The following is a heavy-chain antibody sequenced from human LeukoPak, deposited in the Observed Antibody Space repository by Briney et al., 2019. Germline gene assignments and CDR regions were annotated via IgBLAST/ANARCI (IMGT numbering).Heavy chain of an antibody. Sequence: ASVKVSCKASGYTFTSYDISWVRQATGQGLEWMGWMNPNSGNTGYAQKFQGRVTMTRYTSISTAYMGLSSLRSEDTAVYYCARVPLGTGRYFDWLPTGWGQGTLVTVSS. CDR1: GYTFTSYD. J-gene: IGHJ4*02. CDR2: MNPNSGNT. CDR3: ARVPLGTGRYFDWLPTG. D-gene: IGHD3-9*01. V-gene: IGHV1-8*01.